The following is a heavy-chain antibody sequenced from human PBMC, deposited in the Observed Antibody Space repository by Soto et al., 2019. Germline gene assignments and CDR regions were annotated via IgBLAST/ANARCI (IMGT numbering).Heavy chain of an antibody. D-gene: IGHD3-9*01. CDR3: AREASYYDILTGYYSYYFDY. J-gene: IGHJ4*02. Sequence: GASVKVSCKASGYTFTSYAMHWVRQAPGQRFEWMGWINAGNGNTKYSQKFQGRVTITRDTSASTAYMELSSLRSEDTAVYYCAREASYYDILTGYYSYYFDYWGQGTLVTVSS. CDR2: INAGNGNT. CDR1: GYTFTSYA. V-gene: IGHV1-3*01.